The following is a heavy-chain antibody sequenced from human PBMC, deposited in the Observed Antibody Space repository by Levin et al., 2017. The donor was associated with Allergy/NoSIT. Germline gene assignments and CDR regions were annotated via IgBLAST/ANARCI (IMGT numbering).Heavy chain of an antibody. CDR1: GYTFTGYY. D-gene: IGHD6-6*01. CDR3: ATGTAYSSSSMEFVY. CDR2: INPNSGGT. Sequence: EASVKVSCKASGYTFTGYYMHWVRQAPGQGLEWMGWINPNSGGTNYAQKFQGRVTMTRDTSISTAYMELSRLRSDDTAVYYCATGTAYSSSSMEFVYWGQGTLVTVSS. J-gene: IGHJ4*02. V-gene: IGHV1-2*02.